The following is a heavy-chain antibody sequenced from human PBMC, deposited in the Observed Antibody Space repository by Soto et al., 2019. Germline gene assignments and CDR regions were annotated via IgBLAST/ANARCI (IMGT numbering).Heavy chain of an antibody. D-gene: IGHD2-15*01. CDR1: GFTFSSYG. J-gene: IGHJ3*02. CDR2: ISYDGSNK. V-gene: IGHV3-30*18. Sequence: ESGGGVVQPGRSLRLSCAASGFTFSSYGMHWVRQAPGKGLEWVAVISYDGSNKYYADSVKGRFTISRDNSKNTLYLQMNSLRAEDTAVYYCAKGDCSGGSCHHDAFDIWGQGTMVTVSS. CDR3: AKGDCSGGSCHHDAFDI.